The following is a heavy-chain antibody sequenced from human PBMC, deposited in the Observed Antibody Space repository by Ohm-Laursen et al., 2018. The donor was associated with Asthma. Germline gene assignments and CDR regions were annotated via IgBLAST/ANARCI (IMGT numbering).Heavy chain of an antibody. J-gene: IGHJ4*02. CDR1: GFTFSSYA. Sequence: SLRLSCAASGFTFSSYAMRWVRQAPGKGLEWVSSIIGSGDRTNYADSVKGRFTISRDNSKNTLYLQMSSLRAEDTAVYYCAKDRSGWYKDYWGQGTLVTVSS. D-gene: IGHD6-19*01. V-gene: IGHV3-23*01. CDR2: IIGSGDRT. CDR3: AKDRSGWYKDY.